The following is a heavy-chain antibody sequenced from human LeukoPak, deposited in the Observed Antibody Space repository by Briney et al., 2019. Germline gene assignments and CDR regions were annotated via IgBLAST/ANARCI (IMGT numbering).Heavy chain of an antibody. V-gene: IGHV4-39*07. J-gene: IGHJ4*02. D-gene: IGHD6-13*01. CDR2: IYYSGST. CDR3: ASAQSRWADYDY. Sequence: SETLSLTCTVSGGSISRSSYYWGWIRQPPGKRLEWIGSIYYSGSTYYNPSLKSRVTISVDTSKNQFSLKLSSVTAADTAVYYCASAQSRWADYDYWGQGTLVTVSS. CDR1: GGSISRSSYY.